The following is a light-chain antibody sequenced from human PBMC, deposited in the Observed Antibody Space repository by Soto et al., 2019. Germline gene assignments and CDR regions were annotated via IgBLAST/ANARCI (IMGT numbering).Light chain of an antibody. CDR2: EVS. V-gene: IGLV2-14*01. CDR1: SSDVGGYHY. Sequence: QSALTQPASVYGSPGQSITISCTGTSSDVGGYHYVSWYQQHPGKAPDLMIYEVSDRPSGVSNRFSGSTSGNTASLTISGLQAEDEAHYYCSSYTSSGTYVFGTGTKVTVL. CDR3: SSYTSSGTYV. J-gene: IGLJ1*01.